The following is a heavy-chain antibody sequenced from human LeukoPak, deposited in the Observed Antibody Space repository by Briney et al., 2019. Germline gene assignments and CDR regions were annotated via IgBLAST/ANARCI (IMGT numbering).Heavy chain of an antibody. Sequence: SETLSLTCAVSGGSLSSYYWSWLRQPPGKGLEWIGYIYYSGSTNYNPSLKSRVTISVDTSKNQFSLKLSSVTAADTAVYYCASRGSGSYFAFDIWGQGTMVTVSS. J-gene: IGHJ3*02. V-gene: IGHV4-59*01. D-gene: IGHD3-10*01. CDR3: ASRGSGSYFAFDI. CDR2: IYYSGST. CDR1: GGSLSSYY.